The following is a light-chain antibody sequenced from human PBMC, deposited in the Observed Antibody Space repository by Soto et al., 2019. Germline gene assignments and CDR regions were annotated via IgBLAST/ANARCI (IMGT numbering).Light chain of an antibody. Sequence: EIVLTQTPSTLSLSPGERATLSCRISQSINSQLGWYQQKPGKAPRLLIYAASNRSNGVPGRFSGTGFGTDFTLTISSLQPDDFAVYYCQQRNRWPLNFGRGTKVEI. CDR2: AAS. J-gene: IGKJ1*01. V-gene: IGKV3-11*01. CDR3: QQRNRWPLN. CDR1: QSINSQ.